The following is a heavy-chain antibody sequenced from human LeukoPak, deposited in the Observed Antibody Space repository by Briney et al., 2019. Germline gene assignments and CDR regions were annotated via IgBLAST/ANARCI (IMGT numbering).Heavy chain of an antibody. CDR2: MNPNSGNT. CDR3: ATYSSSWYSGYYYYYMDV. V-gene: IGHV1-8*01. CDR1: GYTFTSYD. J-gene: IGHJ6*03. D-gene: IGHD6-13*01. Sequence: ASVKVSCKASGYTFTSYDINWVRQATGQGLEWMGWMNPNSGNTGYAQKFQGRVTMTRNTSISTAYMELSSLRSEDTVVYYCATYSSSWYSGYYYYYMDVWGKGTTVTVSS.